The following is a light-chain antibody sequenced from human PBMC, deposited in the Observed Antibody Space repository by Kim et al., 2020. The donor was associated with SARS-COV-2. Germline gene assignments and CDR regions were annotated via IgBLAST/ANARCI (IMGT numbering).Light chain of an antibody. CDR3: QQYGTSPLT. V-gene: IGKV3-20*01. CDR2: GAS. J-gene: IGKJ4*01. CDR1: QSVSSSY. Sequence: SPGERATLSCRASQSVSSSYLAWYQQKPGQAPRLLIYGASSRATGIPDRFSGSGSGTDFTLTISRLEPEDFAVYYCQQYGTSPLTFGGGTKVDNK.